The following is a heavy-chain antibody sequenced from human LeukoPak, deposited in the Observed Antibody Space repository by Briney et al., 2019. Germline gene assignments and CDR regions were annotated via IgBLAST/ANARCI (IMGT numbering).Heavy chain of an antibody. CDR2: IYYSGTT. D-gene: IGHD3-22*01. V-gene: IGHV4-61*01. Sequence: SETLSLTCTVSGDSVSSDSYYWSWIRQPPGKGLEWIGCIYYSGTTKQNPSLKSRVTLSVDTSKNQLYLKLNSVTAADTAVYYCARDSRGYYDSSGYFDHWGQGTLVTVSS. CDR3: ARDSRGYYDSSGYFDH. CDR1: GDSVSSDSYY. J-gene: IGHJ4*02.